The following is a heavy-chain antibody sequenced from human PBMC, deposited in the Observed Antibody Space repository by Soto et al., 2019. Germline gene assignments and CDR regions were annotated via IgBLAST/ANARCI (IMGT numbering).Heavy chain of an antibody. J-gene: IGHJ4*02. CDR2: ISAYNGNT. CDR1: GYTFTSYG. Sequence: KVYCKASGYTFTSYGISCVRQSPGQVLEWMGWISAYNGNTIYAQKRQGRVTMTTDTSTSTAYMELRSLRSEDTAVYYCARDLEPQSSGSALIDYWGQGTLVTVSS. D-gene: IGHD6-19*01. CDR3: ARDLEPQSSGSALIDY. V-gene: IGHV1-18*01.